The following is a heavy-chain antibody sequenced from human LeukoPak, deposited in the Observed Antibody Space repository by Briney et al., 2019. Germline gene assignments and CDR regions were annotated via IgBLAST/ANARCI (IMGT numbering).Heavy chain of an antibody. CDR3: ALGDCSSTSCYVFDY. D-gene: IGHD2-2*01. Sequence: SETLSLTCTVSGGYISSYYWSWVRQPPGKGLEWIGYIFNSGSTNYNPSLKSRVTISVDTSKNQFSLKLSSVTAADTAVYFCALGDCSSTSCYVFDYWGQGTLVTVSS. J-gene: IGHJ4*02. V-gene: IGHV4-59*01. CDR1: GGYISSYY. CDR2: IFNSGST.